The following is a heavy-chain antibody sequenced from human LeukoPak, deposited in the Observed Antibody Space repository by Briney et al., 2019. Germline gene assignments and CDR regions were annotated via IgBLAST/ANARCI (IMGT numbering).Heavy chain of an antibody. CDR3: ARDEGPDYHYYMDV. CDR2: IIPIFGTA. V-gene: IGHV1-69*05. J-gene: IGHJ6*03. CDR1: TGTFSSYA. Sequence: AASVKVSCKASTGTFSSYAISWVRQAPGQGLEWMGRIIPIFGTANYAQKFQGRVTITTDESTSTAYMELSSLRSEDTAVYYCARDEGPDYHYYMDVWGKGTTVTVSS.